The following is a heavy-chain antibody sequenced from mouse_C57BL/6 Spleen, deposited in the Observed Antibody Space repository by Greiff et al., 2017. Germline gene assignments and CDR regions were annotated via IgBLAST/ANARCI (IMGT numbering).Heavy chain of an antibody. CDR3: AKHIYYDYDDGYAMDY. Sequence: VKLVESGPGLVAPSQSLSITCTVSGFSLTSYGVDWVRQPPGKGLEWLGVIWGGGSTNYNSALMSRLSISKGNSKSQVFLKMNSLQTDDTAMYYCAKHIYYDYDDGYAMDYWGQGTSVTVSS. CDR2: IWGGGST. J-gene: IGHJ4*01. CDR1: GFSLTSYG. D-gene: IGHD2-4*01. V-gene: IGHV2-9*01.